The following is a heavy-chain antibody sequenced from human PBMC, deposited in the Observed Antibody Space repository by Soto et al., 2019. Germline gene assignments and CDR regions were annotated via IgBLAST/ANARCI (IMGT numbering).Heavy chain of an antibody. Sequence: SETLSLTCAVSSGSISSSNWWSWVRQPPGKGLEWIGEIYHSGSTNYNPSLKSRVTISVDKSKNQFSLKLSSVTAADTAVYYCARSATFSRGGFDYWGQGTLVTVSS. V-gene: IGHV4-4*02. D-gene: IGHD3-16*01. J-gene: IGHJ4*02. CDR1: SGSISSSNW. CDR3: ARSATFSRGGFDY. CDR2: IYHSGST.